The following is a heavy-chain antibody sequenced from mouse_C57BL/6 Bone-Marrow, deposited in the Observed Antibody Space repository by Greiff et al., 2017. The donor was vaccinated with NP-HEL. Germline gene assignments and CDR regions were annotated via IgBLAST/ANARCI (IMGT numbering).Heavy chain of an antibody. Sequence: VQLQQSGAELARPGASVKLSCKASGYTFTSYGISWVKQRTGQGLEWIGEIYPRSGNTYYNEKFKGKATLTADKSSSTAYMELRSLTSEDSAVYFCARGRSYAMDYWGQGTSVTVSS. CDR1: GYTFTSYG. CDR2: IYPRSGNT. V-gene: IGHV1-81*01. J-gene: IGHJ4*01. CDR3: ARGRSYAMDY.